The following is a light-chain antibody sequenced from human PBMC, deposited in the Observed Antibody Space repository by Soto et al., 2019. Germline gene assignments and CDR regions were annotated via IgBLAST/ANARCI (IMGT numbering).Light chain of an antibody. Sequence: DIQMTQSPSSLSASVGDTVTLTCRASQDISHFLAWYQQRPGKVPKLLIYGTSTLQSGVPSRFSGSGSGTDFTLTISSLQPEDVATYYCQQYTIDPPGTFGQGTKVDIK. J-gene: IGKJ1*01. V-gene: IGKV1-27*01. CDR3: QQYTIDPPGT. CDR1: QDISHF. CDR2: GTS.